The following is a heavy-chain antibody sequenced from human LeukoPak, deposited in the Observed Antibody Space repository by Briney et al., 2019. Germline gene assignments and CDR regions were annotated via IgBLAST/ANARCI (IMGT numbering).Heavy chain of an antibody. Sequence: GGSLRLSCAASGFTFSNYAMSWVRQAPGKGLEWVSATSTGGGSTYYADSVKGRFTISRDNSKNTLYLQMNSLRAEDTAVYYCARVRGTRAVDYWGQGTLVTVSS. V-gene: IGHV3-23*01. CDR1: GFTFSNYA. J-gene: IGHJ4*02. CDR3: ARVRGTRAVDY. CDR2: TSTGGGST.